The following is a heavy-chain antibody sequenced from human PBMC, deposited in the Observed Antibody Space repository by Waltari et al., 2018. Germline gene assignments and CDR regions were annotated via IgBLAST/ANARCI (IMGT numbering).Heavy chain of an antibody. CDR2: ISGSGGRT. V-gene: IGHV3-23*01. CDR3: AKVPGSSSNY. Sequence: EVQLLESGGGLVQPGGSLRLSCAASGFPFSSYAMSWVRQAPGKGLEWVSAISGSGGRTYEEDSVKGRFTISRENAKNTLYLQMNSLRAEDTAVYDCAKVPGSSSNYWGQGTLVTVSS. CDR1: GFPFSSYA. D-gene: IGHD6-6*01. J-gene: IGHJ4*02.